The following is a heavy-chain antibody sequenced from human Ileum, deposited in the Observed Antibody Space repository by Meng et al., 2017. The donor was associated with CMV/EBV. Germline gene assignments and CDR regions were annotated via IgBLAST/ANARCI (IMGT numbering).Heavy chain of an antibody. CDR3: ATRERISSGLEY. D-gene: IGHD6-6*01. CDR2: IDPNTGDT. V-gene: IGHV1-2*02. CDR1: GNTFTGNY. J-gene: IGHJ4*02. Sequence: QVQSVQSGAEVKTPGTSVNVSCNASGNTFTGNYIYWVRQAHGQGLEWMGWIDPNTGDTKYIQKFQGRVTMTGDTSISTAYMELSGLRFDDTAVYYCATRERISSGLEYWGQGTLVTVSS.